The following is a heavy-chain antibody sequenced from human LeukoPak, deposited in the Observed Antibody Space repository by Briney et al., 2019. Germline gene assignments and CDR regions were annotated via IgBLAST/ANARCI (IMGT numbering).Heavy chain of an antibody. Sequence: SETLSLTCTVSGGSISSYYWSWIRQPPGKGLEWIGYIYYSGSTNYNPSLKSRVTISVDTSKNQFSLKLSSVTAADTAVYYCAALRYSSPLNYCWGQGTLVTVSS. CDR3: AALRYSSPLNYC. D-gene: IGHD6-19*01. V-gene: IGHV4-59*01. CDR2: IYYSGST. CDR1: GGSISSYY. J-gene: IGHJ4*02.